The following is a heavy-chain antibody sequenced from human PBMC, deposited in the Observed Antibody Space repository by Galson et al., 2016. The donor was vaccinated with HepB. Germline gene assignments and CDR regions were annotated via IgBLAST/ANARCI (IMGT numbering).Heavy chain of an antibody. CDR2: ISGTGDNP. CDR3: AIGAMGATRRN. Sequence: SLRLSCAVSGSGFRAYGMSWVRQAPGKGLEWVSDISGTGDNPLYADSVKGRLTMSRDNSKDTVYLEMNNLRVEDTAVYYCAIGAMGATRRNWGQGTLVTVSS. CDR1: GSGFRAYG. D-gene: IGHD1-26*01. J-gene: IGHJ4*02. V-gene: IGHV3-23*01.